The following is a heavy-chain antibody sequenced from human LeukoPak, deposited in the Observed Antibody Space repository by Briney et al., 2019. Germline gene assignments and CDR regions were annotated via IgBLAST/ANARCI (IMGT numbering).Heavy chain of an antibody. J-gene: IGHJ4*02. V-gene: IGHV5-51*01. Sequence: GESLKISCKGSGYSFTTYGIGWVRQMTGIGLEWMGIIYPGDSDTRYSPSFKGQVTISADKSISTAYLQWSSLKASDTAMYYCAKMYSTSPGSFDYWGQGTLVTVSS. CDR3: AKMYSTSPGSFDY. CDR2: IYPGDSDT. CDR1: GYSFTTYG. D-gene: IGHD2-8*01.